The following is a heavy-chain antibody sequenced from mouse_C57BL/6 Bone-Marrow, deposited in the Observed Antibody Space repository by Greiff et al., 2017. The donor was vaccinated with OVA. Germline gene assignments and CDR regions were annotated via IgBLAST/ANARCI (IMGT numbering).Heavy chain of an antibody. V-gene: IGHV1-19*01. CDR1: GYTFTDYY. CDR2: INPYNGGT. J-gene: IGHJ2*01. D-gene: IGHD1-1*01. CDR3: ALYYGSSPLFDY. Sequence: DVQLQESGPVLVKPGASVKMSCKASGYTFTDYYMNWVKQSHGKSLEWIGVINPYNGGTSYNQKFKGKATLTVDKSSSTAYMELNSLTSEDSAVYYCALYYGSSPLFDYWGQGTTLTVSS.